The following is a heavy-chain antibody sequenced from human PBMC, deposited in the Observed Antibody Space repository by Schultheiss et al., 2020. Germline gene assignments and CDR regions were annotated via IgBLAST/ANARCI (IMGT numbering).Heavy chain of an antibody. CDR1: GFTFSNYS. J-gene: IGHJ6*02. V-gene: IGHV3-21*01. CDR3: ASGLLFGPYYYGMDV. Sequence: GGSLRLSCAASGFTFSNYSMNWVRQAPGKGLEWVSSISSSSSYIYYADSVKGRLTSSRDNAKNSLYLQMSSLRAEDTAVYYCASGLLFGPYYYGMDVWGQGTTVTVSS. CDR2: ISSSSSYI. D-gene: IGHD2-21*02.